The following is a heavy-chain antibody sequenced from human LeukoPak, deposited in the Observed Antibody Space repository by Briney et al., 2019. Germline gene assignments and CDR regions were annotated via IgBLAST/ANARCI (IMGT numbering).Heavy chain of an antibody. CDR3: IFNYGMDV. Sequence: PGGSLRLSCAASGFTFSSYGMHWVRQAPGKGLEWVAVISYDGSNKYYADSVKGRFTISRDNSKNTLYLQMNSLRAGDTAVYYSIFNYGMDVWGQGTTVTVSS. J-gene: IGHJ6*02. V-gene: IGHV3-30*03. CDR2: ISYDGSNK. CDR1: GFTFSSYG. D-gene: IGHD3-3*01.